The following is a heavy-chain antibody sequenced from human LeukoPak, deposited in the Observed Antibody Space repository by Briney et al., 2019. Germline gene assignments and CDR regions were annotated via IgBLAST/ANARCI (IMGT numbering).Heavy chain of an antibody. V-gene: IGHV3-7*05. CDR1: GFTFSRYW. CDR2: IKPDGSVK. D-gene: IGHD3-10*01. J-gene: IGHJ4*02. Sequence: GGSLRLSCAASGFTFSRYWMTWVRQTPGKGLEWVANIKPDGSVKYYVDSVKGRFTTSRDNAKNSLYLQMNSLRAEDTALYYCARDRGGQWVELLLDSWGQGTLVTVSS. CDR3: ARDRGGQWVELLLDS.